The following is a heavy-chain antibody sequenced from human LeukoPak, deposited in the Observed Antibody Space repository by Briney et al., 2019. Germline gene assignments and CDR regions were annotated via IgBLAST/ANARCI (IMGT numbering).Heavy chain of an antibody. CDR3: ASSTQISKYADY. CDR1: GFTFSSYG. CDR2: IWYDGRNK. J-gene: IGHJ4*02. V-gene: IGHV3-33*01. D-gene: IGHD2-2*01. Sequence: PGGSLRLSCAASGFTFSSYGMHWVRQAPGKGLEWVAVIWYDGRNKHYADSVKGRFTISRDNARNTLFLQMNSLRAEDTAVYYCASSTQISKYADYWGQGALVTVSS.